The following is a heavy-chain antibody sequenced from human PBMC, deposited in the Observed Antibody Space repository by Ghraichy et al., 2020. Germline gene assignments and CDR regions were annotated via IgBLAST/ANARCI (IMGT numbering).Heavy chain of an antibody. J-gene: IGHJ5*02. CDR1: GGSISSYY. CDR3: ARSITVFGVLRVGWFDP. V-gene: IGHV4-59*01. Sequence: SQTLSLTCAVSGGSISSYYWSWIRQPPGDRLEWIGYIYNSGSTNYNPSLKSRVTISVDTSKNQFSLKLSSVTAADTAVYYCARSITVFGVLRVGWFDPWGQGTLVTVSS. CDR2: IYNSGST. D-gene: IGHD3-3*01.